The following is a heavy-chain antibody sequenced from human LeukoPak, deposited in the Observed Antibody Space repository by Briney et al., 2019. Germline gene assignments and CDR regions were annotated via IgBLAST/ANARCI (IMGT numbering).Heavy chain of an antibody. V-gene: IGHV3-23*01. J-gene: IGHJ4*02. D-gene: IGHD1-1*01. CDR3: ARLSGTSGTTPRVFDY. CDR1: GFTFVTYA. CDR2: ISGGGDAT. Sequence: GGSLRLSCAASGFTFVTYAMIWVRRAPGKGLEWVSAISGGGDATYYTDFVKGRFTISRDNPESTVYLRMNSLRVEDTAVYYCARLSGTSGTTPRVFDYWGQGALVTVSS.